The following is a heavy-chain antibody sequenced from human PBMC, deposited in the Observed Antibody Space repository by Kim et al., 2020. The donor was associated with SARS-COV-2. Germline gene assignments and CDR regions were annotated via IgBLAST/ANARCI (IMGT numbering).Heavy chain of an antibody. V-gene: IGHV4-34*01. Sequence: SETLSLTCAVYGGSFSGYYWSWIRQPPGKGLEWIGEINHSGSTNYNPSLKSRVTISVDTSKNQFSLKLSSVTAADTAVYYCARAGSYYFSWFDPWGQGTLVTVSS. CDR2: INHSGST. D-gene: IGHD3-10*01. CDR3: ARAGSYYFSWFDP. J-gene: IGHJ5*02. CDR1: GGSFSGYY.